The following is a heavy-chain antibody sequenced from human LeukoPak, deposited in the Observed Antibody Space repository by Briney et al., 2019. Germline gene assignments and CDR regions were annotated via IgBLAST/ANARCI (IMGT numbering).Heavy chain of an antibody. J-gene: IGHJ5*02. Sequence: ASVKVSCKASGYTFTGYYMHWVRQAPGQGLEWMGWINPNSGGTNYAQKFQGRVTMTRDTSISTAYMELSRLRSDDTAVYYCARDAGSEQLVSNWFGPWGQGTLVTVSS. V-gene: IGHV1-2*02. CDR2: INPNSGGT. CDR1: GYTFTGYY. CDR3: ARDAGSEQLVSNWFGP. D-gene: IGHD6-6*01.